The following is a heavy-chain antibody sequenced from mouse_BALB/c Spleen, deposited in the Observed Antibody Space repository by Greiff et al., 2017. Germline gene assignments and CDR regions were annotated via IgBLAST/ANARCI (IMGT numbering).Heavy chain of an antibody. D-gene: IGHD1-1*01. CDR2: IDPSDSYT. V-gene: IGHV1-69*02. Sequence: QVQLQQPGAELVKPGASVKLSCKASGYNFTSYWMHWVKQRPGQCLEWIGEIDPSDSYTNYNQKFKGKATLTVDKSSSTAYMQLSSLTSEDSAVYYCARQRNYYGSSPGGFADWGQGTLGTVSA. CDR3: ARQRNYYGSSPGGFAD. CDR1: GYNFTSYW. J-gene: IGHJ3*01.